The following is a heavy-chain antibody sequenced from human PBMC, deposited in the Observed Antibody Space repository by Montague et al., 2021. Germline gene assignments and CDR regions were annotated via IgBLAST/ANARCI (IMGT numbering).Heavy chain of an antibody. V-gene: IGHV4-39*07. CDR1: GGSISSSPFY. CDR3: ARVTDSSGYYWGAFDI. Sequence: SETLSLTCTVSGGSISSSPFYWGWIRQSPGKGLEWIGSNYYRGNTYYNPSLKSRVSISVDTSKNQFSLKLSSVTAADTAVYYCARVTDSSGYYWGAFDIWGQGTMVTVSS. CDR2: NYYRGNT. J-gene: IGHJ3*02. D-gene: IGHD3-22*01.